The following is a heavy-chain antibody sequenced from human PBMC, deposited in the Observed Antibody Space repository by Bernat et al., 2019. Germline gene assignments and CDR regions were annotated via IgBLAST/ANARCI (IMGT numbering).Heavy chain of an antibody. CDR2: INPSGGST. D-gene: IGHD3-10*01. J-gene: IGHJ4*02. V-gene: IGHV1-46*03. CDR3: VRGPGYGSGSPTLDY. CDR1: GYTFSNYY. Sequence: QVQLVQSGAEAKKPGASVKVSCKASGYTFSNYYMHWVRQAPGQGLEWMGIINPSGGSTSYAQKFQGRVTMTRDTSTSTVYMELSSLRSEDTAVYYCVRGPGYGSGSPTLDYWGQGTLVTVSS.